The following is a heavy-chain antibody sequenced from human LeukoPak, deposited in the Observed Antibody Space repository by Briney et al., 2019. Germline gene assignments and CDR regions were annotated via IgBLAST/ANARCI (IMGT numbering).Heavy chain of an antibody. CDR3: ARGRNTMVRGAIGAETRYYYSYYMDV. CDR2: IYHSGST. CDR1: GYSISTVYY. V-gene: IGHV4-38-2*02. J-gene: IGHJ6*03. Sequence: SETLSLTGTVSGYSISTVYYWGWIRQPPGKGLEWIGSIYHSGSTYYNPSLKSRVTISVDTSKNQFSLKLSSVTAADTAVYYCARGRNTMVRGAIGAETRYYYSYYMDVWGKGATVTVSS. D-gene: IGHD3-10*01.